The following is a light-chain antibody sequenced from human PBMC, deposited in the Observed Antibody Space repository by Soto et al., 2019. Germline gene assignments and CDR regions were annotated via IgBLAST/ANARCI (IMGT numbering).Light chain of an antibody. J-gene: IGKJ1*01. V-gene: IGKV3-20*01. CDR3: QQWGSSSWT. CDR2: GAS. CDR1: QSVSSTY. Sequence: EIVLTQSPGTLSLSPGARATLSCRASQSVSSTYLAWYQQKPGQAPRLLIYGASTRDTGIPDRFSGSGSGTDFTLTISRLEPEDFSVYYCQQWGSSSWTFGQGTKVEIK.